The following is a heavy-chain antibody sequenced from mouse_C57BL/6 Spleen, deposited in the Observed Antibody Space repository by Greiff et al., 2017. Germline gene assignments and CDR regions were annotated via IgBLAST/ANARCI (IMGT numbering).Heavy chain of an antibody. CDR1: GYTFTDYY. Sequence: VQLQQSGPELVKPGASVKISCKASGYTFTDYYMNWVKQSHGKSLEWIGDINPNNGGTSYNQKFKGKATLTVDKSSSTAYMELRSLTSEDSAVYYCARGAYDTAYWGQGTLVTVSA. J-gene: IGHJ3*01. CDR3: ARGAYDTAY. V-gene: IGHV1-26*01. CDR2: INPNNGGT. D-gene: IGHD2-12*01.